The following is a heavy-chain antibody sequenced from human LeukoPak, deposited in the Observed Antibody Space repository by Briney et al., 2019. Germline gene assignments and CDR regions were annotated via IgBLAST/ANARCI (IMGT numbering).Heavy chain of an antibody. D-gene: IGHD2-2*02. J-gene: IGHJ4*02. CDR2: INHSGST. CDR3: ARTPHTHPWDY. V-gene: IGHV4-34*01. Sequence: SETLSLTCAVYGGSFSGYYWSWIRQPPGKGLEWIGEINHSGSTNYNPSLKSRVTISVDTSKNQFSLKLSSVTAADTAVYYCARTPHTHPWDYWGQGTLVTVSS. CDR1: GGSFSGYY.